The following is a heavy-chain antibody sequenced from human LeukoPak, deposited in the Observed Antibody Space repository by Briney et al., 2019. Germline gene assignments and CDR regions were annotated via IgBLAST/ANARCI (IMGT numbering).Heavy chain of an antibody. CDR2: ISAYNGNT. V-gene: IGHV1-18*04. J-gene: IGHJ6*02. CDR1: GYTFTGYY. Sequence: ASVKVSCKASGYTFTGYYMDWVRQAPGQGLEWMGWISAYNGNTNYTQKLQGRVTMTTDAPTSTAYMELRSLRSDDTAVYYCARGAREQQPDYYYGLDVWGQGTTVTVSS. D-gene: IGHD6-13*01. CDR3: ARGAREQQPDYYYGLDV.